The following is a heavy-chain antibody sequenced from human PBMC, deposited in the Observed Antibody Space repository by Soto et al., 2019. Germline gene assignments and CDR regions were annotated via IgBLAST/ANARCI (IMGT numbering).Heavy chain of an antibody. CDR3: ARDHAAADGDGMDV. CDR2: IISNGGST. V-gene: IGHV3-64*01. D-gene: IGHD6-13*01. CDR1: GFTFSDYA. Sequence: GGSLRLFCAASGFTFSDYAMHWVRQAPGEGLEYVSAIISNGGSTYYANSVKGRFTISRDNSKNTLYLQMNSLRAEDTAVYYCARDHAAADGDGMDVWGQGTTVTVSS. J-gene: IGHJ6*02.